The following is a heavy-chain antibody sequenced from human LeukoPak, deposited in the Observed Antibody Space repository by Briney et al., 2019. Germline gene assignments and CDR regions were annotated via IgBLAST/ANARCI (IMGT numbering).Heavy chain of an antibody. CDR2: IYPGDSDT. V-gene: IGHV5-51*01. CDR1: GYSFSTYW. CDR3: ARQKNSETYWYYFDY. D-gene: IGHD1-26*01. Sequence: GESLKISFKGSGYSFSTYWIGWVRQMPGKGLEWMVIIYPGDSDTRYSPSFQGHVTISADKSSHTAYLQWSSLKASDTAMYYCARQKNSETYWYYFDYWGQGTLVTVSS. J-gene: IGHJ4*02.